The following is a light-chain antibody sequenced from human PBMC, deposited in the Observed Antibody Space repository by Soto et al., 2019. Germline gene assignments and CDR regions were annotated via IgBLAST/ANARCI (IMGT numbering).Light chain of an antibody. Sequence: EIGMTPSPATLSVSPVEIAILSCKASQSINFNLAWYQQKPGQAPRLLISGASTRATGLPARFSGSGSGTEFTLIISSLQSEDSAVYYCQQYDNWPITCGQGTRREIK. CDR1: QSINFN. V-gene: IGKV3-15*01. CDR3: QQYDNWPIT. CDR2: GAS. J-gene: IGKJ5*01.